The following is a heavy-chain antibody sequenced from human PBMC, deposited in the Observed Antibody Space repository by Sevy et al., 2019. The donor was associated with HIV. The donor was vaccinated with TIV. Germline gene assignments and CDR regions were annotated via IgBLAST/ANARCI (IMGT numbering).Heavy chain of an antibody. CDR2: FDPEDGET. CDR1: GYTLTELS. J-gene: IGHJ6*02. D-gene: IGHD6-13*01. Sequence: ASVKVSCKVSGYTLTELSMHWVRQAPGKGLEWMGGFDPEDGETIYAQKFQGRVTMTEETSTDTAYMELSSLRSEDKAVYYCATDWPEAAAGGIAPLNYYYGMDVWGQGTTVTVSS. V-gene: IGHV1-24*01. CDR3: ATDWPEAAAGGIAPLNYYYGMDV.